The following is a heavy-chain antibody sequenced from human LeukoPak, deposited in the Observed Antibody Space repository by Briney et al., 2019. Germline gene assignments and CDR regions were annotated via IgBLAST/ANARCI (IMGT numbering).Heavy chain of an antibody. Sequence: ASVKVSCKASGGTFSSYAISWVRQAPGQGLEWMGGTIPIFGTANYAQKFQGRVTITADKSTSTAYMELSSLRSEDTAVYYCARVRGYSSGWYAVWFDPWGQGTLVTVSS. CDR1: GGTFSSYA. CDR2: TIPIFGTA. CDR3: ARVRGYSSGWYAVWFDP. V-gene: IGHV1-69*06. D-gene: IGHD6-19*01. J-gene: IGHJ5*02.